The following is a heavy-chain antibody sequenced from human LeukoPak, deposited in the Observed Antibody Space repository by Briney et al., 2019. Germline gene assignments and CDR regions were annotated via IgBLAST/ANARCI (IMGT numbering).Heavy chain of an antibody. CDR3: ARGSQRRYFQH. CDR2: IYYSGST. V-gene: IGHV4-31*03. J-gene: IGHJ1*01. D-gene: IGHD6-25*01. Sequence: TLSLTCTVSGGSISSGGYDWSWIRQHPGKGLEWIGYIYYSGSTYYNPSLKSRVTISVDTSKNQFSLKLSSVTAADTAVYYCARGSQRRYFQHWGQGTLVTVSS. CDR1: GGSISSGGYD.